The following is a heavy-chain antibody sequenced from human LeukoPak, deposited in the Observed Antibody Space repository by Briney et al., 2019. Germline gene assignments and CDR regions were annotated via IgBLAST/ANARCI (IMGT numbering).Heavy chain of an antibody. J-gene: IGHJ4*02. CDR1: GFTFSSYG. V-gene: IGHV3-30*18. Sequence: PGGSLRLSCAASGFTFSSYGMHWVRQAPGKGLEWVAVISYDGSNKYYADSVKGRFTISRDNSKNTLYLQMNSLRAEDTAVYYCAKDGLAAALDYWGQGTLVPVSS. D-gene: IGHD6-13*01. CDR2: ISYDGSNK. CDR3: AKDGLAAALDY.